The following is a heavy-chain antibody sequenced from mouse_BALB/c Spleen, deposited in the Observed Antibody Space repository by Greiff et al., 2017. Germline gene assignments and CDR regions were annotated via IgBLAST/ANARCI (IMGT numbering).Heavy chain of an antibody. Sequence: LEESGAELARPGASVKLSCKASGYTFTSYWMQWVKQRPGQGLEWIGAIYPGDGDTRYTQKFKGKATLTADKSSSTAYMQLSSLASEDSAVYYCAGNYDAMDYWGQGTSVTVSS. CDR2: IYPGDGDT. V-gene: IGHV1-87*01. CDR1: GYTFTSYW. J-gene: IGHJ4*01. CDR3: AGNYDAMDY. D-gene: IGHD2-1*01.